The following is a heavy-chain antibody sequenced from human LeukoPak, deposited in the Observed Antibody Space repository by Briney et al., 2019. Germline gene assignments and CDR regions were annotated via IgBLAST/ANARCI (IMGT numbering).Heavy chain of an antibody. CDR3: ARDQPHYDILTGYSNFRLEPGFDP. Sequence: GASVKVSCKASGGTFSSYAISWVRQAPGQGLEWMGGIIPIFGTANYAQKFQGRVTITADESTSTAYMELSSLRSEDTAVYYCARDQPHYDILTGYSNFRLEPGFDPWGQGTLVTVSS. CDR1: GGTFSSYA. CDR2: IIPIFGTA. D-gene: IGHD3-9*01. V-gene: IGHV1-69*13. J-gene: IGHJ5*02.